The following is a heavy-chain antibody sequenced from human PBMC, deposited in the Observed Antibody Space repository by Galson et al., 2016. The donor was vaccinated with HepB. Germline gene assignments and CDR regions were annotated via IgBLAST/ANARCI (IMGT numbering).Heavy chain of an antibody. V-gene: IGHV4-4*02. CDR3: ARQYWGGPSDY. CDR2: IFHSGRV. D-gene: IGHD2/OR15-2a*01. CDR1: GVSITSNDW. Sequence: SETLSLTCAVSGVSITSNDWWSWVRQPPGQGLEWIGQIFHSGRVNYTPSRASRVTISIDTSNHHFSLRLTSVTAADTALYYCARQYWGGPSDYWGQGTLVTVSS. J-gene: IGHJ4*02.